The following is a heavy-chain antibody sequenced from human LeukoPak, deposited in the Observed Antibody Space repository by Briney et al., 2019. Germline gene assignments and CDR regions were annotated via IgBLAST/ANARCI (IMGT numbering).Heavy chain of an antibody. CDR2: ILYSGST. CDR3: AKSNGYGLIDI. CDR1: GGSFSDYY. Sequence: SETLSLTCAVYGGSFSDYYWSWIRQPPGKALEWIGNILYSGSTYYSPSLKSRVTISLDTSRNQFSLKLNSVTAADTAVYYCAKSNGYGLIDIWGQGTMVTVSS. J-gene: IGHJ3*02. D-gene: IGHD3-22*01. V-gene: IGHV4-34*12.